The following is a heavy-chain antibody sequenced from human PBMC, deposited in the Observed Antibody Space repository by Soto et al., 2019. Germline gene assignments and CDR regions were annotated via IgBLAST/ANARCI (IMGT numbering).Heavy chain of an antibody. J-gene: IGHJ6*02. CDR2: INPNSGGT. CDR1: GYTFTGYY. CDR3: ARNKKTVLRFLEWLGYGMDV. V-gene: IGHV1-2*02. Sequence: ASVKVSCKASGYTFTGYYMHWVRQAPGQGLEWMGWINPNSGGTNYAQKFQGRVTMARDTSISTAYMELSRLRSDDTAVYYCARNKKTVLRFLEWLGYGMDVWGQGTTVTVSS. D-gene: IGHD3-3*01.